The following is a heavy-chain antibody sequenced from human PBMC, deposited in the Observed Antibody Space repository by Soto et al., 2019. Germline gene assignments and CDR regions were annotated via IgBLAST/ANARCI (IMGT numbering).Heavy chain of an antibody. Sequence: SETLSLTCTVSGGSISSYYWSWIRQPPGKGLEWIGYIYYSGSTNYNPSLKSRVTISVDTSKNQFSLKLSSVTAADTAVYYCASHRSSGWGFDYWGQGTLVTVSS. CDR1: GGSISSYY. CDR2: IYYSGST. D-gene: IGHD6-19*01. J-gene: IGHJ4*02. V-gene: IGHV4-59*08. CDR3: ASHRSSGWGFDY.